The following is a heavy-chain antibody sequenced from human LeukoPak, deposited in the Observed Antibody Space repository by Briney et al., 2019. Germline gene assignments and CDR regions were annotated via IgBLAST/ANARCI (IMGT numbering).Heavy chain of an antibody. CDR2: IYYSGST. Sequence: SETLSLTCTVSGGSISSYYWSWIRQPPGKGLEWIGYIYYSGSTNYNPSLKSRVTISVDTSKNQFSLKLSSVTAADTAVYYCARATYDSSGYDVDYWGQGTLVTVSS. CDR1: GGSISSYY. V-gene: IGHV4-59*12. CDR3: ARATYDSSGYDVDY. J-gene: IGHJ4*02. D-gene: IGHD3-22*01.